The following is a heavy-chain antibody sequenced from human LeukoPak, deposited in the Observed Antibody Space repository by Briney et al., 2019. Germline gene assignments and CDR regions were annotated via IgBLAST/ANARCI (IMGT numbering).Heavy chain of an antibody. J-gene: IGHJ4*02. CDR2: INPSGGRT. CDR1: GYTFTSYY. Sequence: ASVKASCEASGYTFTSYYMHWVRQAPGQGLEWMGIINPSGGRTSYAQKFQGRVTMTRDMSTSTVYMELSSLRSEDTAVYYCARGPGEGGSSGYYYGKPEDPAEYYFDYWGQGTLVTVSS. CDR3: ARGPGEGGSSGYYYGKPEDPAEYYFDY. V-gene: IGHV1-46*01. D-gene: IGHD3-22*01.